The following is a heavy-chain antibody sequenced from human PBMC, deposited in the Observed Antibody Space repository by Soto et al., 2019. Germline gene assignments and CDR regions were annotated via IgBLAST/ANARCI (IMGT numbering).Heavy chain of an antibody. CDR2: INPNSGGT. CDR1: GYTFTCYY. J-gene: IGHJ4*02. CDR3: ARGPPKYDTRDDY. D-gene: IGHD3-22*01. V-gene: IGHV1-2*02. Sequence: ASVKVSCKASGYTFTCYYMYWVRQAPGQGLEWMGWINPNSGGTNYAQKLQGRVTMTTDTSTSTAYMELRSLRSDDTAVYYCARGPPKYDTRDDYSGQGTLVTVSS.